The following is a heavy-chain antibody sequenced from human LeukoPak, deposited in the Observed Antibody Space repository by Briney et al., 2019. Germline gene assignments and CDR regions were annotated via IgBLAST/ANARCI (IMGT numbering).Heavy chain of an antibody. CDR1: GGSFSSYY. J-gene: IGHJ4*02. D-gene: IGHD6-6*01. CDR2: IYYTGST. CDR3: ARGGSRQSSSSDFDY. Sequence: SETLSLTCTVSGGSFSSYYWSWIRQSPEKALEWIGYIYYTGSTNYNPSLKSRVTTSVDTAKNKFSLRLSSVTAADTAVYYCARGGSRQSSSSDFDYWGQGILLTVSS. V-gene: IGHV4-59*01.